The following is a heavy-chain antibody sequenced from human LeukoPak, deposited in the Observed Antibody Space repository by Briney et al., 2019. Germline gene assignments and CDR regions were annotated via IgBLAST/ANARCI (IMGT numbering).Heavy chain of an antibody. D-gene: IGHD3-16*01. J-gene: IGHJ6*02. CDR1: GFTVSSNY. CDR2: IYSGGST. Sequence: GGSLRLSCAASGFTVSSNYMSWVRQAPGKGLEWVSVIYSGGSTYYADSVKGRFTISRDNSKNTLYLQMNSLRAEDTAVYYCARSLSLGEDLSYNHGMDVWGQGTTVTVSS. CDR3: ARSLSLGEDLSYNHGMDV. V-gene: IGHV3-66*01.